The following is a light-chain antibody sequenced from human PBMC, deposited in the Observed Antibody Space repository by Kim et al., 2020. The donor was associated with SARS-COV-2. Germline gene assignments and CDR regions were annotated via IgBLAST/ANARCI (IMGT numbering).Light chain of an antibody. V-gene: IGKV1-33*01. J-gene: IGKJ2*01. Sequence: DIQLTQSPSSLSASVGDRVTILCQASQDVKKFLSWFQQKPGKAPSLLIYDTSTLAPGVPSRFSGQASGTDFTFAIASLQPEDAATYFCQQYDLLPYTFGQGTKLEI. CDR2: DTS. CDR1: QDVKKF. CDR3: QQYDLLPYT.